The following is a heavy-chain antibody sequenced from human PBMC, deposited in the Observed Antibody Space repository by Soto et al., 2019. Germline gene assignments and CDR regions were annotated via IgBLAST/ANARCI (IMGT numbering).Heavy chain of an antibody. CDR2: IYYSGST. CDR1: GGSVSSSSYY. Sequence: SETLSLTCTVSGGSVSSSSYYWTWIRQPPGKGLEWIGFIYYSGSTSYNPSLKGRVTISVDTAKNHFSLKMSSVTAADTAVYYCASKPYCYGDGGMTVTYSCGQGTLVTVSA. V-gene: IGHV4-61*03. D-gene: IGHD2-21*02. CDR3: ASKPYCYGDGGMTVTYS. J-gene: IGHJ4*02.